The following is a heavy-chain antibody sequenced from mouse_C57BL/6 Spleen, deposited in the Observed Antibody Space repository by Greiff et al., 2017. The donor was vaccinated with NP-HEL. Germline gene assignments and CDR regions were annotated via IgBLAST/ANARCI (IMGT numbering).Heavy chain of an antibody. CDR1: GYSITSGYY. J-gene: IGHJ2*01. CDR2: ISYDGSN. V-gene: IGHV3-6*01. Sequence: VQLKESGPGLVKPSQSLSLTCSVTGYSITSGYYWNWIRQFPGNKLEWMGYISYDGSNNYNPSLKNRISITRDTSKNQFFLKLNSVTTEDTATYYCARGRGFDFDYWGQGTTLTVSS. CDR3: ARGRGFDFDY.